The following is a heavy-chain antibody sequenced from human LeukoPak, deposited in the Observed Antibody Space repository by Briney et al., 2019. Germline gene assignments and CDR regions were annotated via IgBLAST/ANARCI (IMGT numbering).Heavy chain of an antibody. CDR3: TTQITGTTLLDY. Sequence: GRSLRLSCAASGFTFSNAWMSWVRQAPGKGPEWVGRIKSKTDGGTTDYAAPVKGRFTISRDDSKNTLYLQMNSLKTEDTAVYYCTTQITGTTLLDYWGQGTLVTVSS. J-gene: IGHJ4*02. D-gene: IGHD1-7*01. CDR1: GFTFSNAW. V-gene: IGHV3-15*01. CDR2: IKSKTDGGTT.